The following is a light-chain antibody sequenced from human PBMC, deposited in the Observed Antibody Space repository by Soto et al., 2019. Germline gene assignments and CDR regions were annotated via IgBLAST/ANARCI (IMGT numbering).Light chain of an antibody. CDR3: QQYGSSPRT. CDR2: GAS. CDR1: ERIIRD. V-gene: IGKV3-20*01. J-gene: IGKJ1*01. Sequence: EVVMTQSPATLSCSPRERATLSCRASERIIRDLAWFQQKPGQAPRLLIYGASTRPRGVPGRFSGSGSGTDFTLTISRLEPEDFAVYYCQQYGSSPRTFGQGTKVDIK.